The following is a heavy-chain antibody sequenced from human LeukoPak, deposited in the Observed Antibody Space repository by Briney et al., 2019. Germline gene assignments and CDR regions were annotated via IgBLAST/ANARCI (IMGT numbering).Heavy chain of an antibody. CDR1: GGSISSSNW. J-gene: IGHJ6*03. CDR3: ARASVTYYYYYYYMDV. D-gene: IGHD4-11*01. V-gene: IGHV4-4*02. CDR2: IYHSGST. Sequence: PSETLSLTCAVSGGSISSSNWWSWVRQPPGKGLEWIGEIYHSGSTNYNPSLKSRVTISVDKSKNQFSLKLSSVTAADTAVYYCARASVTYYYYYYYMDVWGKGTTVTVSS.